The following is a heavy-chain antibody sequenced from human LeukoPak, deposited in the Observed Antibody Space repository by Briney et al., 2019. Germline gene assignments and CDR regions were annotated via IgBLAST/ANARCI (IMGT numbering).Heavy chain of an antibody. Sequence: ASVKVSCKASAYTFNSYLMHWVRQAPGQGLEWMGWINPNSGGTNYAQKFQGRVTMTRDTSISTAYMELSRLRSDDTAVYYCARVRYSGSRLRVYYFDYWGQGTLVTVSS. D-gene: IGHD5-12*01. V-gene: IGHV1-2*02. J-gene: IGHJ4*02. CDR1: AYTFNSYL. CDR2: INPNSGGT. CDR3: ARVRYSGSRLRVYYFDY.